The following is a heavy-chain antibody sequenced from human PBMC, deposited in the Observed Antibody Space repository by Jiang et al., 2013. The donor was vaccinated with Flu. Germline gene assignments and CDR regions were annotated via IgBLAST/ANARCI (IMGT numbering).Heavy chain of an antibody. D-gene: IGHD3-16*01. CDR1: GFTFSTYE. J-gene: IGHJ2*01. V-gene: IGHV3-48*03. CDR2: ISGGGSRT. CDR3: ARDYVIGYFDL. Sequence: LVQPGGSLRLSCAASGFTFSTYEMNWVRQAPGKGLEWVSFISGGGSRTHYADSVKGRFTISRDNTKNSLYLQMNSLRAEDTGLYYCARDYVIGYFDLWGRGTLVTVSS.